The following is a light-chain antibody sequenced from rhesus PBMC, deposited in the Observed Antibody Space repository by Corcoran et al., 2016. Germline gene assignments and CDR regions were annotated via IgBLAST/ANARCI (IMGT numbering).Light chain of an antibody. V-gene: IGKV4-1*01. CDR3: QQYYSSPYS. J-gene: IGKJ2*01. CDR1: QSLLYRSNNKNY. Sequence: DIVMTQSPDSLAVSLGERVTINCKSSQSLLYRSNNKNYLAWYQQKPGQAPKLIIYWASTRESGVPNRFRVSGFGTDFTLTISGLQAEDVAVYYCQQYYSSPYSFGQGTKVEIK. CDR2: WAS.